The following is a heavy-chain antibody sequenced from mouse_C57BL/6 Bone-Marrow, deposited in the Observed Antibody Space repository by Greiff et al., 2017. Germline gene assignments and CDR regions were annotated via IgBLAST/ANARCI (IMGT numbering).Heavy chain of an antibody. J-gene: IGHJ1*03. V-gene: IGHV1-42*01. Sequence: VQLQQSGPELVKPGASVKISCKASGYSFTGYYMNWVKQSPEKSLEWIGEINPSTGGTTYNQKFKAKATLTVDKSSSTAYMQLKSLTSEDSAVYYCTYYYGSSYGRGYFDVWGTGTTVTVSS. CDR1: GYSFTGYY. CDR3: TYYYGSSYGRGYFDV. D-gene: IGHD1-1*01. CDR2: INPSTGGT.